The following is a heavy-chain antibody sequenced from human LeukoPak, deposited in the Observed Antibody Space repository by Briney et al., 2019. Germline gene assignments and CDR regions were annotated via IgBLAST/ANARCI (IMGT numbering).Heavy chain of an antibody. D-gene: IGHD1-26*01. CDR1: GYSISSGYY. CDR3: ARGLLWTFFDY. V-gene: IGHV4-38-2*02. Sequence: SETLSLTCTVSGYSISSGYYCGWIRQPPGKGLEWIGSIYHSGSTYYNPSLKSRVTISVDTSKNQFSLKLSSVTAADTAVYYCARGLLWTFFDYWGQGTLVTVSS. CDR2: IYHSGST. J-gene: IGHJ4*02.